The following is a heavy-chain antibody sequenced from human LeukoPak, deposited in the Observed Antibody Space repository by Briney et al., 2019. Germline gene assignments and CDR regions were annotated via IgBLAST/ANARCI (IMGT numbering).Heavy chain of an antibody. V-gene: IGHV3-23*01. Sequence: GGSLRLSCAASGFTFSSYAMSWVRQAPGKGLEWVSAISGSGSGGSTYYADSVKGRFTISRDKSKNTLYLQMNSLRAEDTAVYYCAKATSPVHSRNWFDSWGQGTLVTVSS. CDR3: AKATSPVHSRNWFDS. CDR1: GFTFSSYA. D-gene: IGHD6-13*01. CDR2: ISGSGSGGST. J-gene: IGHJ5*01.